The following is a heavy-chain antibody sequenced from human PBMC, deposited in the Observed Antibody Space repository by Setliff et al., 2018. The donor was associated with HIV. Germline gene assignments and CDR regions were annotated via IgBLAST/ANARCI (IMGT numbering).Heavy chain of an antibody. CDR2: IYYSGST. J-gene: IGHJ6*03. CDR3: ARVSSTYWYSIFRNYYYHMDV. V-gene: IGHV4-34*01. D-gene: IGHD2-8*02. Sequence: PSETLSLTCAVYGGSFSDNYWSWIRQPPGKGLEWIGSIYYSGSTYYNPSLKSRVTISVDPSKNQFSLKLRSVTAADTAVYYCARVSSTYWYSIFRNYYYHMDVWGKGTTVTVSS. CDR1: GGSFSDNY.